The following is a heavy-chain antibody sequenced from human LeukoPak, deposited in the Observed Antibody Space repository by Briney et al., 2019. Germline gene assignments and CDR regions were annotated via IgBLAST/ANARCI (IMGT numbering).Heavy chain of an antibody. J-gene: IGHJ4*02. CDR3: ARHSDTSYFDY. CDR2: IYYSGST. Sequence: SETLSLTCTVSGGSISSYYWSWIQQPPGKGLEWIGYIYYSGSTNYNPSLKSRVTISVDTSKNQFSLKLSSVTAADTAVYYCARHSDTSYFDYWGQGTLVTVSS. CDR1: GGSISSYY. D-gene: IGHD5-18*01. V-gene: IGHV4-59*08.